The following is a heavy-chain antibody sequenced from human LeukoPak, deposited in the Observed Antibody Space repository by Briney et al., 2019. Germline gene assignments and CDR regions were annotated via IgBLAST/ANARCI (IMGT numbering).Heavy chain of an antibody. CDR3: ALEMATIAKKAEDY. CDR2: IIPIFGTA. Sequence: SVKVSCKASGGTFSSYAISWVRQAPGQGLEWMGGIIPIFGTANYAQKFQGRVTITADESTSTAYMELSSLRSEDTAVYYCALEMATIAKKAEDYWGQGTLVTVSS. J-gene: IGHJ4*02. D-gene: IGHD5-24*01. CDR1: GGTFSSYA. V-gene: IGHV1-69*13.